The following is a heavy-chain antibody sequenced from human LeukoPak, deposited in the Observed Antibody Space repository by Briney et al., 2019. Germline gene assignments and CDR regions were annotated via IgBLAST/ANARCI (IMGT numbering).Heavy chain of an antibody. J-gene: IGHJ5*02. CDR1: GFTFSSYA. V-gene: IGHV3-23*01. D-gene: IGHD2-2*01. CDR2: ISGSGGST. Sequence: GGSLRLSCAASGFTFSSYAMSWVRQAPGKGLERVSAISGSGGSTYYADSVKGRFTISRDNSKNTLYLQMNSLRAEDTAVYYCAKREKIVVVPAADFDPWGQGTLVTVSS. CDR3: AKREKIVVVPAADFDP.